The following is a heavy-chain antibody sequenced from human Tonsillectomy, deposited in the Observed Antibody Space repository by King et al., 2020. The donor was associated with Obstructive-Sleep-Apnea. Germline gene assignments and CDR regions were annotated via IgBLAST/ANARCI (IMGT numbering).Heavy chain of an antibody. J-gene: IGHJ4*02. CDR3: ARWNGNSGTYRLDD. CDR2: IDQDGSHK. CDR1: GFTFSTYC. Sequence: VQLVESGGDLVQPGGSLRLSCAASGFTFSTYCMTWVRQAPGKGLEWVASIDQDGSHKFYLDSVKGRFTISRDNAKNSLYLQMNSLRVEDTALYYCARWNGNSGTYRLDDWGQGILVTVSS. D-gene: IGHD3-10*01. V-gene: IGHV3-7*01.